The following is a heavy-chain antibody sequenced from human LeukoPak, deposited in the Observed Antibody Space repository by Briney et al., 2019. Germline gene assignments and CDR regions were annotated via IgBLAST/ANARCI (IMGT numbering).Heavy chain of an antibody. CDR2: ISGSGGST. V-gene: IGHV3-23*01. CDR1: GFTFSSYA. Sequence: GGSLRLSCAASGFTFSSYAMSWVRQAPGKGLEWVSAISGSGGSTYYADSVKGRFTISRDNAKNSLYLQMNSLRAEDTAVYYCARDPLDYVWGSYRYYYYYMDVWGKGTTVTVSS. CDR3: ARDPLDYVWGSYRYYYYYMDV. D-gene: IGHD3-16*02. J-gene: IGHJ6*03.